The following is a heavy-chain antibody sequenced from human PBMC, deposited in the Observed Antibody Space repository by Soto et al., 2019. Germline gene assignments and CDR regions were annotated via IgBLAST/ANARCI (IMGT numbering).Heavy chain of an antibody. D-gene: IGHD3-10*01. CDR3: ARLLWFGESYYFDY. J-gene: IGHJ4*02. Sequence: SETLSLTCTVSGGSISSSSYYWGWIRQPPGKGLEWIGSIYYDGSTYYNPSLKSRVTISVDTSKNQFSLKLSSVTAADTAVYYCARLLWFGESYYFDYWGQGTLVTVSS. CDR2: IYYDGST. CDR1: GGSISSSSYY. V-gene: IGHV4-39*07.